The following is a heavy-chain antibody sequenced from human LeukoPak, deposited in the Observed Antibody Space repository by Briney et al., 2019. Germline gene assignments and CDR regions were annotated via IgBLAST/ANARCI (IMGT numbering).Heavy chain of an antibody. D-gene: IGHD3-9*01. V-gene: IGHV4-59*02. J-gene: IGHJ2*01. Sequence: KSSGTLSLTCSVSGGSVRSYYWSWIRQPPGGGLEWIGHISYHGNANYKSSLKSRVTISLDTSKNQFSLKMSSVTAADTAVYYCARDLVNDILTGYYLGYFDLWGRGTLVTVSS. CDR3: ARDLVNDILTGYYLGYFDL. CDR1: GGSVRSYY. CDR2: ISYHGNA.